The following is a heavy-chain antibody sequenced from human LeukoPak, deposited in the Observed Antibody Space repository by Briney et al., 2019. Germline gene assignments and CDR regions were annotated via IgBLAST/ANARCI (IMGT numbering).Heavy chain of an antibody. Sequence: ASVKVSCKASGYTFTSYAMHWVRQAPGQRLEWMGWINAGNGNTKYSQKFQGRVTITRDTSASTAYMELSSLRSEDTAVYYCARDKAPLYGMDVWGQGTTVTVSS. CDR3: ARDKAPLYGMDV. V-gene: IGHV1-3*01. CDR2: INAGNGNT. CDR1: GYTFTSYA. J-gene: IGHJ6*02. D-gene: IGHD6-6*01.